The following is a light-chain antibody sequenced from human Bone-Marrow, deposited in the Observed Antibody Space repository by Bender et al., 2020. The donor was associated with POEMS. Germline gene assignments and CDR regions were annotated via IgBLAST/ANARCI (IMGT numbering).Light chain of an antibody. Sequence: QSALTQPRSVSGSPGQSVTISCTGTSSDVGNYNFVSWYQQHPGQAPKVMIYDVSKRPSGVPDRFSGSKSGNTASLTISGLQAEDEADYHCSSYTRTNVLFGGGTKLTVL. J-gene: IGLJ2*01. CDR2: DVS. CDR3: SSYTRTNVL. CDR1: SSDVGNYNF. V-gene: IGLV2-11*01.